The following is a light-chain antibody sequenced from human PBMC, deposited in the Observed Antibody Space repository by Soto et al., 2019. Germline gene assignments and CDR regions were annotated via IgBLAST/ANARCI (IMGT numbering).Light chain of an antibody. CDR2: GSS. J-gene: IGKJ4*01. Sequence: EIVLTQSPGTLSLSPGERATLSCRASQDVDSNFLAWYQQRPGQAHRLLIYGSSRRATGIPDRFSGSGSGTDFTLVISRVGPEDIAVYFCHQYYSSIPVGGGTKVEV. V-gene: IGKV3-20*01. CDR3: HQYYSSIP. CDR1: QDVDSNF.